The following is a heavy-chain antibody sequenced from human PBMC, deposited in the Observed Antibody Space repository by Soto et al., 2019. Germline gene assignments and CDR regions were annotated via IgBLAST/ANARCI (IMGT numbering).Heavy chain of an antibody. CDR1: GGTFSRHA. CDR2: IIPLFGTT. V-gene: IGHV1-69*01. CDR3: ARAAIHGSSWYFGFDP. J-gene: IGHJ5*02. Sequence: QVQLVQSGSEVKMPGSSVKVSCKTSGGTFSRHAINWVRQAPGQGLEWMGGIIPLFGTTNYAQKFKGRVTISADESSSTAYMELSRLTSEDAAVYYCARAAIHGSSWYFGFDPWGQGTLVTVSS. D-gene: IGHD6-13*01.